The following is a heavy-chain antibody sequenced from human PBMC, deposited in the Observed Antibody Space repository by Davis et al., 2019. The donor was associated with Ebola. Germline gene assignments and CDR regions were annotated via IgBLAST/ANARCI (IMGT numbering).Heavy chain of an antibody. CDR2: IISDGSST. J-gene: IGHJ4*02. Sequence: HTGGSLRLSCAASGFTFSSYWMHWVRQAPGKGLVWVSRIISDGSSTSYADSVKGRFTISRDNAKNTLYLQMNSLRAEDTAVYYCARDHGQWELLIGFDYWGQGTLVTVSS. V-gene: IGHV3-74*01. D-gene: IGHD1-26*01. CDR3: ARDHGQWELLIGFDY. CDR1: GFTFSSYW.